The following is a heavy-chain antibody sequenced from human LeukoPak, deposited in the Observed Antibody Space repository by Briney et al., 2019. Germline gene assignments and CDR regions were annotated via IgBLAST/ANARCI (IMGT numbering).Heavy chain of an antibody. Sequence: SQTLSLTCTASGDSITSGGYHWTWIRQHSGKGLERIGYISNSGSTYYTPSLKSRANISMDTSKNPFSLTLTSVTAADTAVYYCARDYGDYFRWFDPWGQGTLVTVSS. D-gene: IGHD4-17*01. CDR3: ARDYGDYFRWFDP. CDR2: ISNSGST. J-gene: IGHJ5*02. V-gene: IGHV4-31*03. CDR1: GDSITSGGYH.